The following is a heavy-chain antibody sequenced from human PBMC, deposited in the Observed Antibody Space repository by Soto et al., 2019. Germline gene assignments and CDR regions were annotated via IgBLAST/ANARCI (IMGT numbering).Heavy chain of an antibody. CDR3: ARHFQAIVVVPAAPDWYFDL. J-gene: IGHJ2*01. D-gene: IGHD2-2*01. CDR1: GGSSSSISYY. CDR2: IYYSGST. V-gene: IGHV4-39*01. Sequence: SQMLSLTWSVAGGSSSSISYYWGWIRQPPGKGLEWIGSIYYSGSTYYNPSLKSRVTISVDTSKNQFSLKLSSVTAADTAVYYCARHFQAIVVVPAAPDWYFDLWGHGTLVTVSS.